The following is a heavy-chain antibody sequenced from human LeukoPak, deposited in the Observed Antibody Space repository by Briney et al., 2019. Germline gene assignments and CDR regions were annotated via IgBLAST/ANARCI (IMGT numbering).Heavy chain of an antibody. D-gene: IGHD3-3*01. Sequence: SGGSLRLPCVASGFPFSSYWMSWVRQAPGKGLEWVANIDQGGNEKYYVDSVEGRFTISRDNAKNSLYLQMNSLRVEDTAVYYCATGAPGSYFGVVPNAFDIWGQGTMVTVSS. CDR2: IDQGGNEK. CDR3: ATGAPGSYFGVVPNAFDI. J-gene: IGHJ3*02. CDR1: GFPFSSYW. V-gene: IGHV3-7*03.